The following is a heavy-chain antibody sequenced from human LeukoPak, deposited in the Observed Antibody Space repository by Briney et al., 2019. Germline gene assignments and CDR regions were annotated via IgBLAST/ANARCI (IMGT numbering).Heavy chain of an antibody. Sequence: PSETLSLTCAVSGYSISSGYYWGWIRQPPGKGLEWVSAISGSGGSTYYADSVKGRFTISRDNSKNTLYLQMNSLRAEDTAVYYCAKKGGLSYGDYRTWGQGTLVTVSS. CDR3: AKKGGLSYGDYRT. D-gene: IGHD4-17*01. V-gene: IGHV3-23*01. CDR1: GYSISSGYY. J-gene: IGHJ5*02. CDR2: ISGSGGST.